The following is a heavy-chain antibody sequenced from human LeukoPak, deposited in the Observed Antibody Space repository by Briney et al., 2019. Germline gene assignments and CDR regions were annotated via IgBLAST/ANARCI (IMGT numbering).Heavy chain of an antibody. CDR3: TGVYSSGWYNIDYYYMDV. Sequence: PGGSLRLSCAASGFTFSGSAMHWVRQASGKGLEWVGRIRSKANSYATAYAASVKGRFTISRDDSKNTAYLQMNSLKTEDTAVYYCTGVYSSGWYNIDYYYMDVWGKGTTVTVSS. D-gene: IGHD6-19*01. CDR2: IRSKANSYAT. J-gene: IGHJ6*03. V-gene: IGHV3-73*01. CDR1: GFTFSGSA.